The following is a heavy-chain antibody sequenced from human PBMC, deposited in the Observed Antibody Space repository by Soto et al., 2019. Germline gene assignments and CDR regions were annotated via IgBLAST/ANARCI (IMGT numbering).Heavy chain of an antibody. D-gene: IGHD5-12*01. Sequence: SETLSLTCTVSGGSISSYYWNWIRQPPGKGLEWIGYVYYSGSTNYNPSLKSRVTISVDTSKNQFSLKLSSVTAADTAVYYCARSGTGKMATIIFYWGQGTLVTVSS. CDR3: ARSGTGKMATIIFY. CDR2: VYYSGST. J-gene: IGHJ4*02. V-gene: IGHV4-59*08. CDR1: GGSISSYY.